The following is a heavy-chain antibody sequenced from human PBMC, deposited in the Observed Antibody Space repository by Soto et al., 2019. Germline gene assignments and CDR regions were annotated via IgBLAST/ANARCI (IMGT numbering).Heavy chain of an antibody. CDR1: GFTFSDPY. CDR3: ARVALGSCGGTSCRRVFDL. Sequence: EVQLVESGGGLVQPGGSLRLSCAASGFTFSDPYMDWVRQAPGKGLEWVGRTRNKANSYTTEYAASVKGRCTISRDDSTSSLYLQMNSLKTEHTAVYYCARVALGSCGGTSCRRVFDLWGRGTLVTVSS. J-gene: IGHJ2*01. D-gene: IGHD2-2*01. V-gene: IGHV3-72*01. CDR2: TRNKANSYTT.